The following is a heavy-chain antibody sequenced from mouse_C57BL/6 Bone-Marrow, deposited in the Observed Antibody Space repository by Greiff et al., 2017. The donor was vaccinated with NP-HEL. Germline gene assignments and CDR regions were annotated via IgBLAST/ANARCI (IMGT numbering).Heavy chain of an antibody. CDR1: GFSLTSYG. D-gene: IGHD2-3*01. J-gene: IGHJ4*01. CDR2: IWSDGST. CDR3: ARHYDGYWYAMDY. V-gene: IGHV2-6-1*01. Sequence: VQLKESGPGLVAPSQSLSITCTVSGFSLTSYGVHWVRQPPGKGLEWLVVIWSDGSTTYNSALKSRLSISKDNSKSQVFLKMNSLQTDDTAMYYCARHYDGYWYAMDYWGQGTSVTVSS.